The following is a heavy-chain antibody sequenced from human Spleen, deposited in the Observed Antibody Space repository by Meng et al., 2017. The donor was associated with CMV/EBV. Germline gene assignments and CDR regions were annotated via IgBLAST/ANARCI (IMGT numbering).Heavy chain of an antibody. V-gene: IGHV4-34*01. D-gene: IGHD2-8*01. CDR1: GGSFSGYY. J-gene: IGHJ6*02. CDR2: INHSGST. CDR3: ARGTVLVGMDV. Sequence: GSLRLSCAVYGGSFSGYYWSWIRQPPGKGLEWIGEINHSGSTNYNPSLKSRVTISVDTSKNQFSLKLSSVTAADTAVYYCARGTVLVGMDVWGQGTTVTVSS.